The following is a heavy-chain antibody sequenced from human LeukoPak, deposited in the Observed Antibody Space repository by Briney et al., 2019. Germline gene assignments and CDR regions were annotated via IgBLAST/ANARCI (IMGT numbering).Heavy chain of an antibody. V-gene: IGHV4-4*07. CDR2: IYTSGST. Sequence: SETLSLTCTVSGGSISSYYWSWIRQPAGKGLEWIGHIYTSGSTKYNPSLKSRVTMSVDTSKSQFSLKLSSVTAADTAIYYCARDMGSASSGYYPYYFDYWGQGTLVTVSS. J-gene: IGHJ4*02. D-gene: IGHD3-22*01. CDR1: GGSISSYY. CDR3: ARDMGSASSGYYPYYFDY.